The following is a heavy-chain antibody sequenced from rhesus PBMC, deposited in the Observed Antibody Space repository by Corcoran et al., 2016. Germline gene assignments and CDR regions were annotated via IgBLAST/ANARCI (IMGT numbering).Heavy chain of an antibody. CDR3: ARPHYYSGSYFDF. CDR2: IYGSGGST. Sequence: QLQLQESGPGLVKPSETLSVTCAVSGGSISSSNWWSWIRQSPGKGLEWIGGIYGSGGSTEYNPSLKSRVTISIDTSTNQFSLKLSSVTAADTAVYYCARPHYYSGSYFDFWGQGLRVTVSS. J-gene: IGHJ3*01. D-gene: IGHD3-16*01. V-gene: IGHV4-93*02. CDR1: GGSISSSNW.